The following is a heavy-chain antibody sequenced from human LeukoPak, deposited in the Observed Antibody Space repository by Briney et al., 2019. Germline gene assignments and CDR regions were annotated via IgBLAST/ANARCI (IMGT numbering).Heavy chain of an antibody. Sequence: GGSLRLSCAASGFTFSSYSMNWVRQAPGKGLEWVSSISSSSSYIYYADSVKGRFTISRDNAKNSLYLQMNSLRAEDTAVYYCARTSGGWRPLDAFDIWGQGTMVTVSS. CDR1: GFTFSSYS. CDR2: ISSSSSYI. CDR3: ARTSGGWRPLDAFDI. D-gene: IGHD6-19*01. J-gene: IGHJ3*02. V-gene: IGHV3-21*01.